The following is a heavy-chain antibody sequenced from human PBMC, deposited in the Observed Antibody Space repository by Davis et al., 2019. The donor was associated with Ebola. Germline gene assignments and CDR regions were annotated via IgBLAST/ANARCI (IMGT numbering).Heavy chain of an antibody. CDR2: TYYRSKWYN. D-gene: IGHD3-3*01. CDR3: ARGSHDFWSGYYNY. Sequence: SQTLSLTCAISGDSVSSHSAAWNWIRQSPSRGLEWLGRTYYRSKWYNDYAVSVKSRITINPDTSKNQFSLKLSSVTAADTAVYYCARGSHDFWSGYYNYWGQGTLVTVSS. CDR1: GDSVSSHSAA. J-gene: IGHJ4*02. V-gene: IGHV6-1*01.